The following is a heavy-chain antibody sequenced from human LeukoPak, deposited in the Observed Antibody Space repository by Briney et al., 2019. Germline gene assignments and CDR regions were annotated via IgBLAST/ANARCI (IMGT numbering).Heavy chain of an antibody. J-gene: IGHJ6*03. Sequence: GGSLRLSCAASGFTFSSYWMSWVRQAPGKGLEWGANIKQDGSEKYYVDSVKGRFTISRDNAKNSLYLQMNSLRAEDTAVYYCAREPYDYVWGSYRSPYYYMDVWGKGTTVTVSS. D-gene: IGHD3-16*02. CDR3: AREPYDYVWGSYRSPYYYMDV. CDR1: GFTFSSYW. V-gene: IGHV3-7*01. CDR2: IKQDGSEK.